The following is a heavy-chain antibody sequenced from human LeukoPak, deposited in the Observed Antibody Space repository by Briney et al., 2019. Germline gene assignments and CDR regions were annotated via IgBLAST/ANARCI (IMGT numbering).Heavy chain of an antibody. CDR3: ARDLGHTGYGLYDY. CDR1: GFSFKDYY. CDR2: INVNGGAM. J-gene: IGHJ4*02. Sequence: PGGSLRFSCAASGFSFKDYYFSWIRQAPGKGLEWVSFINVNGGAMYYADFVKGRFTISRDNAKSSLYLEMNSLRVEDTAVYYCARDLGHTGYGLYDYWGQGTLVTVSS. D-gene: IGHD5-12*01. V-gene: IGHV3-11*04.